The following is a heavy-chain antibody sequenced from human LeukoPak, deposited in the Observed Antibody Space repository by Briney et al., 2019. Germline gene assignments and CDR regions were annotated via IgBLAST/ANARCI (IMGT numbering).Heavy chain of an antibody. J-gene: IGHJ4*02. CDR2: INPNSGGT. CDR3: ARAEIVGAARVPFAY. D-gene: IGHD1-26*01. CDR1: GYTFTGYY. Sequence: ASVKVSCKASGYTFTGYYMHWVRQAPGQGLEWMGWINPNSGGTNYAQKFQGRVTMTRDTSISTAYMELSRLRSDDTAVYYCARAEIVGAARVPFAYWGQGTLVTISS. V-gene: IGHV1-2*02.